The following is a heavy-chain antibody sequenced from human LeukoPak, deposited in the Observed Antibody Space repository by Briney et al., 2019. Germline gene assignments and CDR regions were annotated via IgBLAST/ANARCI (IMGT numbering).Heavy chain of an antibody. Sequence: QAGGSLRLSCAASGFTVSSNYMSWVRQSPGKGLEWVSIMYYSGTTHYADSVKGRFTISRDNSKNTVYLQMNSLRDDDTAVYYCARARGVGELFFDSWGQGTLVTVSS. V-gene: IGHV3-53*01. CDR1: GFTVSSNY. CDR2: MYYSGTT. J-gene: IGHJ4*02. D-gene: IGHD3-10*01. CDR3: ARARGVGELFFDS.